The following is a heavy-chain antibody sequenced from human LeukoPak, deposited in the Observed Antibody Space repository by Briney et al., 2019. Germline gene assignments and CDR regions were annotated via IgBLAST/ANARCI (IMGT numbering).Heavy chain of an antibody. CDR2: ISSSSSTI. CDR1: GFTFSSYS. D-gene: IGHD3-3*01. CDR3: ARDRRRFLEWLLYDY. V-gene: IGHV3-48*01. Sequence: GFLRLSCAASGFTFSSYSMNWVRQAPGKGLEWVSYISSSSSTIYYADSVKGRFTISRDNAKNSLYLQMSSLRAEGTAVYYCARDRRRFLEWLLYDYWGQGTLVTVSS. J-gene: IGHJ4*02.